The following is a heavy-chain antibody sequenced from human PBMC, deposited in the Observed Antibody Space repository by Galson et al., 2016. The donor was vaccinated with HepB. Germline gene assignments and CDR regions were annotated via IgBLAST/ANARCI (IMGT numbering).Heavy chain of an antibody. CDR1: GYTFIFYW. CDR3: ARHEYTTSSHFDY. CDR2: FDPTDSYT. J-gene: IGHJ4*02. Sequence: QSGAEVKKPGESLRISCKVSGYTFIFYWMSWVRQMPGKGLEWMGNFDPTDSYTNYSPSFKGHVTFSTDRSTNTAYLQWNGLKASDTAMYHCARHEYTTSSHFDYWGQGTLVIVSS. D-gene: IGHD6-6*01. V-gene: IGHV5-10-1*01.